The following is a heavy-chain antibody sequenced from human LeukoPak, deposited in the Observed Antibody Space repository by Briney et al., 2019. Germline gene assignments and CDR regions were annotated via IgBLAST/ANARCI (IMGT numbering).Heavy chain of an antibody. CDR3: ARVQYYYDSSGCYSNWFDP. V-gene: IGHV1-69*05. D-gene: IGHD3-22*01. CDR2: IIPIFGTA. J-gene: IGHJ5*02. CDR1: GGTFSSYA. Sequence: SVKVSCKASGGTFSSYAINWVRQAPGQGLEWMGGIIPIFGTANYAQKFQGRVTITTDESTSTAYMELSSLRSEDTAVYYCARVQYYYDSSGCYSNWFDPWGQGTLVTVSS.